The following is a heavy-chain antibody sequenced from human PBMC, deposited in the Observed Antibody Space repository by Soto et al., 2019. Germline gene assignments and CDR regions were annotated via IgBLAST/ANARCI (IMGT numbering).Heavy chain of an antibody. D-gene: IGHD3-22*01. V-gene: IGHV2-5*02. J-gene: IGHJ4*02. CDR3: AQHYYDSSGYHANY. CDR2: IYWDDDK. Sequence: QITLKESGPPLVKPTQTLTLTCTFSGFSLSTSGVGVGWIRQPPGKALEWLALIYWDDDKRYSPSLKSRLTITKDTSKNQVVLTMTNMDPVDTATYYCAQHYYDSSGYHANYWGQGTLVTVSS. CDR1: GFSLSTSGVG.